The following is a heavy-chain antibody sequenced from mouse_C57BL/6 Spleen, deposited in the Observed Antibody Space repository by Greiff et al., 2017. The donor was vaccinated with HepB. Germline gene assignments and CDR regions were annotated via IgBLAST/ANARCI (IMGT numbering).Heavy chain of an antibody. V-gene: IGHV1-81*01. CDR3: ARSELRGAMDY. Sequence: QVQLQQSGAELARPGASVKLSCKASGYTFTSYGISWVKQRTGQGLEWIGEIYPRSGNTYYNEKFKGKATLTADKSSSTAYMELRSLTSEDTAVYFCARSELRGAMDYWGQGTSVTVSS. D-gene: IGHD1-1*01. CDR1: GYTFTSYG. J-gene: IGHJ4*01. CDR2: IYPRSGNT.